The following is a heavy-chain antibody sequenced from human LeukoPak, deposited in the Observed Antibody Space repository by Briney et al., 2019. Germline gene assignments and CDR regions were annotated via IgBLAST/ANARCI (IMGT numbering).Heavy chain of an antibody. CDR1: GGSTSDYY. D-gene: IGHD3-10*02. CDR2: IYYTGNT. V-gene: IGHV4-4*07. J-gene: IGHJ4*02. CDR3: ARGGTLFTYFDS. Sequence: SETLSLTCSVSGGSTSDYYWNWIRQPAGQGLEWLGRIYYTGNTAYNPSLESRLTMSLDTAKNQFSVKVTSVTAADTAVYYCARGGTLFTYFDSWGQGTLVTVSS.